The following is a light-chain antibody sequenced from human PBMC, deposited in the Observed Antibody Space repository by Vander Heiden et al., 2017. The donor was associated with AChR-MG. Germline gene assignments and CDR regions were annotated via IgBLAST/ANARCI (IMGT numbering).Light chain of an antibody. CDR3: QQRSNWPFT. CDR1: QSVSSY. CDR2: DAS. J-gene: IGKJ4*01. V-gene: IGKV3-11*01. Sequence: EIVLTQSPATLPLSPGERATLSCRASQSVSSYLAWYQQKLGQAPRLLIYDASNRATGIPARFSGSGSGTDFTLTISSLEPEDFAVYYCQQRSNWPFTFGGGTKVEIK.